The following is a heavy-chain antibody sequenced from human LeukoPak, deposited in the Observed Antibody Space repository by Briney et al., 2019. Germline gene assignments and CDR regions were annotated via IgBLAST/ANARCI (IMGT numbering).Heavy chain of an antibody. CDR3: ARDSNDYVWGTYPYYFDH. Sequence: GGSLRLSCAASGFTFSSYSMNWVRQAPGKGLEWVSSISSSSSYIYYVDSVKGRFTISRDNAKNSLYLQMNSLRAEDTALYYCARDSNDYVWGTYPYYFDHWGQGTLVTVSS. J-gene: IGHJ4*02. CDR2: ISSSSSYI. D-gene: IGHD3-16*01. CDR1: GFTFSSYS. V-gene: IGHV3-21*01.